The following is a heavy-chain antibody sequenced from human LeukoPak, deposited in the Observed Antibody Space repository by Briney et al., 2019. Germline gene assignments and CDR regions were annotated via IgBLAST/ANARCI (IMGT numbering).Heavy chain of an antibody. CDR2: ISAYNGNT. J-gene: IGHJ5*02. V-gene: IGHV1-18*01. Sequence: GASVKVSCKASGYTFTSYGISWVRQAPGQGLEWMGWISAYNGNTNYAQKLQGRVTMTTDTSTSTAYMELRSLRSDDTAVYYCVRDVGSRDIDWFDPWGQGTLVTVSS. CDR3: VRDVGSRDIDWFDP. D-gene: IGHD5-12*01. CDR1: GYTFTSYG.